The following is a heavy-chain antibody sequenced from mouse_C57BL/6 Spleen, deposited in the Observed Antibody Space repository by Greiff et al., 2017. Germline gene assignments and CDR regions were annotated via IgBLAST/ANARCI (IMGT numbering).Heavy chain of an antibody. CDR3: AREGIRPWYFDV. V-gene: IGHV1-22*01. CDR1: GYTFTDYN. Sequence: EVQLQQSGPELVKPGASVKMSCKASGYTFTDYNMHWVKQSHGKSLEWIGYINPNNGGTSYNQKFKGKATLTVNKSSSTAYMELRSLTSEDSAVYYCAREGIRPWYFDVWGTGTTVTVSS. CDR2: INPNNGGT. J-gene: IGHJ1*03.